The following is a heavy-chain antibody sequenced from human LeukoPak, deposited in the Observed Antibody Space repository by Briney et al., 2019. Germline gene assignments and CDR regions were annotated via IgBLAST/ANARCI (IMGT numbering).Heavy chain of an antibody. CDR3: ARQRRIVVVTAIRLKGHDAFDI. V-gene: IGHV4-34*01. D-gene: IGHD2-21*02. J-gene: IGHJ3*02. Sequence: PSETLSLTCAVYGGSFSGYYWSWTRQPPGKGLEWIGEINHSGSTNYNPSLKSRVTISVDTSKNQFSLKLSSVTAADTAVYYCARQRRIVVVTAIRLKGHDAFDIWGQGTMVTVSS. CDR2: INHSGST. CDR1: GGSFSGYY.